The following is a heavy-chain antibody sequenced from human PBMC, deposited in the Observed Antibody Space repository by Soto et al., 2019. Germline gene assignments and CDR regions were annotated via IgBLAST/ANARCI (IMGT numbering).Heavy chain of an antibody. CDR1: GGSFSGYY. CDR3: GRKKITGLLDS. V-gene: IGHV4-34*01. D-gene: IGHD2-8*02. J-gene: IGHJ5*01. Sequence: SETLSLTCAVYGGSFSGYYWTWIRQPPGTGLEWIGEINHSGSTNYNPSLKSRVTISVDTSKNQFSLKLTSVTAADTAVYYCGRKKITGLLDSWGQGSLAT. CDR2: INHSGST.